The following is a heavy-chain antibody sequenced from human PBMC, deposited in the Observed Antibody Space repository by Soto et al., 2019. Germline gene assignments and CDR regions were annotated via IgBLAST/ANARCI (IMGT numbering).Heavy chain of an antibody. CDR2: TYYRSKWYN. D-gene: IGHD4-17*01. V-gene: IGHV6-1*01. CDR3: ARDRDGYGDYGNWFDP. CDR1: GDVVSSNSAA. J-gene: IGHJ5*02. Sequence: SQTLSLTCDIFGDVVSSNSAAWNWIRQSPSRGLEWLGRTYYRSKWYNDYAESVKSRIAINPDTSKNQFSLQLNSVTPADTAVYYCARDRDGYGDYGNWFDPWGQGTLVTVSS.